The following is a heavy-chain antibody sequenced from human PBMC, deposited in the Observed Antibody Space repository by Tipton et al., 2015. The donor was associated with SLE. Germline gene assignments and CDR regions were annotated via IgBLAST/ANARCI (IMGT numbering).Heavy chain of an antibody. CDR1: GFTFSGSA. CDR2: IRSKANSYAT. CDR3: TRFASAAGLY. D-gene: IGHD6-13*01. V-gene: IGHV3-73*01. J-gene: IGHJ4*02. Sequence: SLRLSCAASGFTFSGSAMHWVRQASGKGLEWVVRIRSKANSYATAYAASVKGRFTISRDDSKNTAYLQMNSLKTEDTAVYYCTRFASAAGLYWGQGTLVTVSS.